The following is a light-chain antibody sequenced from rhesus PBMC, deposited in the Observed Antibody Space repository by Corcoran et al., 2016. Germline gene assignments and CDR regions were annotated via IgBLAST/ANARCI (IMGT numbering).Light chain of an antibody. CDR3: QNSYCTPFT. CDR2: KAA. Sequence: DIQMTQSPSSLSASVGDRVTITCRASENVKNYLHWYQQKPGKAPELLIYKAAPLQSGVPSRVSGSGSWPDFTLTISSLQPEDFAPYCCQNSYCTPFTFGPGTKLTIK. CDR1: ENVKNY. J-gene: IGKJ3*01. V-gene: IGKV1-74*01.